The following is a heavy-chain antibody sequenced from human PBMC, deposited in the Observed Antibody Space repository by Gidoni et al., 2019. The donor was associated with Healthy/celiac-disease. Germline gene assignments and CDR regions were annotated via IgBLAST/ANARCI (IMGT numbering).Heavy chain of an antibody. D-gene: IGHD3-3*01. Sequence: QLQLQESGPGLVKSSETLSLTCTVSSGSISSSTYYWGWIRQPPGKGLEWIASIYNTGSTYYNPSLKSRVTMSVDTSKNQFSLRLSSVTAADTAVYYCARHQAEITLFGVAYNWFDPWGQGTLVTVSS. CDR2: IYNTGST. CDR1: SGSISSSTYY. J-gene: IGHJ5*02. CDR3: ARHQAEITLFGVAYNWFDP. V-gene: IGHV4-39*01.